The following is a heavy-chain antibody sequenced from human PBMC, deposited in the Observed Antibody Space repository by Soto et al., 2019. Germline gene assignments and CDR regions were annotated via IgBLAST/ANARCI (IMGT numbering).Heavy chain of an antibody. V-gene: IGHV3-30*04. D-gene: IGHD2-21*01. CDR1: GFTFSSYA. CDR3: AREGGDRSLVDY. CDR2: ISYDGSNK. J-gene: IGHJ4*02. Sequence: GGSLRLSCAASGFTFSSYAMHWVRQAPGKGLEWVAVISYDGSNKYYADSVKGRFTISRDNSKNTLYLQMNSLRAEDTAVYYCAREGGDRSLVDYWGQGTLVTVSS.